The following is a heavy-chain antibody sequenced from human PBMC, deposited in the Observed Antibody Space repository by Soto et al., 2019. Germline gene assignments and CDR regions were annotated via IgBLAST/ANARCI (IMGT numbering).Heavy chain of an antibody. CDR2: ISYDGSNK. CDR1: GFTFSSYA. CDR3: ARGDYAEFDY. Sequence: GGSLRLSCAASGFTFSSYAMHWVRQAPGKGLEWVAVISYDGSNKYYADSVKGRFTISRDNSKNTLYLQMDSLRAEDTAVYYCARGDYAEFDYWGQGILVTVS. V-gene: IGHV3-30-3*01. D-gene: IGHD4-17*01. J-gene: IGHJ4*02.